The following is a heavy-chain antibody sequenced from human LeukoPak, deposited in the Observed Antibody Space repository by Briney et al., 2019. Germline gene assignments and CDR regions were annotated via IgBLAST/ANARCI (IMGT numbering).Heavy chain of an antibody. CDR3: AREGIMITFGGLETRFDP. D-gene: IGHD3-16*01. V-gene: IGHV1-2*02. Sequence: ASVKVSCKASGYTFTGYYMHWVRQAPGQGLEWMGWINPNSGGTNYAQKFQGRVTMTRDTSISTAYMELSRLGSDDTAVYYCAREGIMITFGGLETRFDPWGQGTLVTVSS. CDR1: GYTFTGYY. CDR2: INPNSGGT. J-gene: IGHJ5*02.